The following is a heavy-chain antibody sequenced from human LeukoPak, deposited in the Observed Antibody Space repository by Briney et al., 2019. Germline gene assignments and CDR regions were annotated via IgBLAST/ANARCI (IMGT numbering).Heavy chain of an antibody. D-gene: IGHD6-19*01. Sequence: GGSLRLSCAASGLTFSSYAMNWVRQAPGKGLEWVSTMGGSGGNTHYADSVRGRFTISRDGSKNTLYLQMNSLRAEDTAVYYCAKRGGESNGWGAFDYWGQGTLVTVSS. V-gene: IGHV3-23*01. J-gene: IGHJ4*02. CDR1: GLTFSSYA. CDR3: AKRGGESNGWGAFDY. CDR2: MGGSGGNT.